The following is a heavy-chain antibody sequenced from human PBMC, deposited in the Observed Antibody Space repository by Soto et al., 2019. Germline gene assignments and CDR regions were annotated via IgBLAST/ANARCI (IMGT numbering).Heavy chain of an antibody. D-gene: IGHD5-12*01. V-gene: IGHV3-9*01. CDR3: AKDIYSGYGPGGWGGYFDY. J-gene: IGHJ4*02. CDR1: GFTFDDYA. Sequence: EVQLVESGGGLVQPGRSLRLSCAASGFTFDDYAMHWVRQAPGKGLEWVSGISWNSGSIGYADSVKGRFTISRDNAKNSLYLQMNSLRAEDTALYYCAKDIYSGYGPGGWGGYFDYWGQGTLVTVSS. CDR2: ISWNSGSI.